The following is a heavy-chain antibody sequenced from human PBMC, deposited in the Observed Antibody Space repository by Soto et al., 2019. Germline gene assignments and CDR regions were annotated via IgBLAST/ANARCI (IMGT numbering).Heavy chain of an antibody. CDR2: ISSSSSYI. D-gene: IGHD3-10*01. Sequence: EVQLVESGGGLVKPGGSLRLSCAASGFTFSSYSMNWVRQAPGKGLEWVSSISSSSSYIYYADSVKGRFTISRDNAKNSLYLQMNSLRAEDTAVYYCARDLAKDYYGSGRPFDYWGQGTLVTVSS. CDR3: ARDLAKDYYGSGRPFDY. CDR1: GFTFSSYS. V-gene: IGHV3-21*01. J-gene: IGHJ4*02.